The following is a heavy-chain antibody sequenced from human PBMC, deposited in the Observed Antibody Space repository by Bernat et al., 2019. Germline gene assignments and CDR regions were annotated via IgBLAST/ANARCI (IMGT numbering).Heavy chain of an antibody. CDR2: IYYSGST. CDR1: GGSISSSSYY. Sequence: QMQLQESGPGLVKPSETLSLTCTVSGGSISSSSYYWGWIRQPPGKGLEWIGSIYYSGSTYYNPSLKSRVTISVDTSKNQFSLKLSSVTAADTAVYYCARHYPEKVYYGRFDPWGQGTLVTVSS. CDR3: ARHYPEKVYYGRFDP. D-gene: IGHD3-10*01. J-gene: IGHJ5*02. V-gene: IGHV4-39*01.